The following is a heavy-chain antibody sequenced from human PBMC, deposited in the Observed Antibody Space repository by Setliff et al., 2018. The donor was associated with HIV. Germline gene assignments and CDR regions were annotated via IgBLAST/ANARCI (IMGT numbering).Heavy chain of an antibody. CDR3: AGWRVGAAHRLVFDYYYSYMDV. Sequence: ASVKVSCKASGYTFTSYGISWVRQAPGQGLEWMGWISAYNGNTNYAQKLQGRVTMTTDTSTSTAYMELRSLRSDDTAVYYCAGWRVGAAHRLVFDYYYSYMDVWGKGTTVTVSS. V-gene: IGHV1-18*01. J-gene: IGHJ6*03. CDR2: ISAYNGNT. D-gene: IGHD6-6*01. CDR1: GYTFTSYG.